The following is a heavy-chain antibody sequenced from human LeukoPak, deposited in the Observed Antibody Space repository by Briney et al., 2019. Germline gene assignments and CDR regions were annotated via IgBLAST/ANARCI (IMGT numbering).Heavy chain of an antibody. V-gene: IGHV1-2*02. Sequence: ASVKVSCKASGYTFTGYYMHWVRQAPGQGLEWMGWINPNSGGTNYAQKFQGRVTMTRDTSISAAYMELSRLRSDDTAVYYCARDFRAAMVSDWFDPWGQGTLVTVSS. CDR2: INPNSGGT. D-gene: IGHD5-18*01. J-gene: IGHJ5*02. CDR3: ARDFRAAMVSDWFDP. CDR1: GYTFTGYY.